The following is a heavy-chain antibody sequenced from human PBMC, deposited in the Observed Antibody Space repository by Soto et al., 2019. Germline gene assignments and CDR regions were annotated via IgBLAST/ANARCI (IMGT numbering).Heavy chain of an antibody. CDR1: GFTFSSYS. V-gene: IGHV3-21*01. Sequence: EVQLVESGGGLVKPGGSLRLSCAASGFTFSSYSMNWVRQAPGKGLEWVSSISSSSSYIYYADSVKGRFTISRDNAKNSLYLQMNSLRAEDTAVYYCAREINSIAAAGTGSFDYWGQGTLVTVSS. J-gene: IGHJ4*02. CDR2: ISSSSSYI. CDR3: AREINSIAAAGTGSFDY. D-gene: IGHD6-13*01.